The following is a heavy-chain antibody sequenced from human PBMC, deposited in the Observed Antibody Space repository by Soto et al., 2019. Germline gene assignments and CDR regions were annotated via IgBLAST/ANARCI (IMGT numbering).Heavy chain of an antibody. CDR2: FHYSGIS. Sequence: PSETLSLTCTVSDASIRGYYWSWIRQPPGKGLEWIGYFHYSGISNYNSSLKSRVTMSLDTSKNQFSLKLSSVSAADTAIYYCARGASSWQYFDYWGQGALVTVSS. V-gene: IGHV4-59*01. CDR3: ARGASSWQYFDY. D-gene: IGHD6-13*01. J-gene: IGHJ4*02. CDR1: DASIRGYY.